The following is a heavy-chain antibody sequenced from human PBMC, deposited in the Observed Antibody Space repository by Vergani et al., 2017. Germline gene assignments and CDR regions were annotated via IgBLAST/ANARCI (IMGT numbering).Heavy chain of an antibody. CDR3: SGRGCCSSTSCYYDWFDP. D-gene: IGHD2-2*01. CDR1: GYSFTSYW. Sequence: EVQLVQSGAEVKKPGESLKISCKGSGYSFTSYWIGWVRQMPGKGLEWMGIIYPGDSDTRYSPSFQGQVTISADKSISTAYLQWSSLKASDTAMYYCSGRGCCSSTSCYYDWFDPWGQGTLVTVSS. CDR2: IYPGDSDT. J-gene: IGHJ5*02. V-gene: IGHV5-51*01.